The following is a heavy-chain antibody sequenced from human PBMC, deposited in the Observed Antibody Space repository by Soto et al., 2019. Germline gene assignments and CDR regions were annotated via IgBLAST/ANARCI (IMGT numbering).Heavy chain of an antibody. V-gene: IGHV1-2*02. J-gene: IGHJ3*02. Sequence: QVQLVQSGAEVKKPGASVKVSCKASGYTFTGYHMHWVRQAPGQGLEWMGWINPNSGGTNYAQKLQGRVTMTRDMSISTAYMELSRLRSDDTAVYYCERAWGMVRGIRYNAFDIWGQGTMVTVSS. D-gene: IGHD3-10*01. CDR1: GYTFTGYH. CDR3: ERAWGMVRGIRYNAFDI. CDR2: INPNSGGT.